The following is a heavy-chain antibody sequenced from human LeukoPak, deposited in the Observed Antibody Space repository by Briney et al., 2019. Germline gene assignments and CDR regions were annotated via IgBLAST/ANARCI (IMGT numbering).Heavy chain of an antibody. V-gene: IGHV4-59*01. CDR1: GGSISSYY. D-gene: IGHD6-13*01. CDR2: IYYSGST. J-gene: IGHJ4*02. CDR3: ARTPGVAAALDY. Sequence: SETLSLTCTVSGGSISSYYWSWIRRPPGKGLEWIGYIYYSGSTNYNPSLKSRVTISVDTSKNQFSLKLSSVTAADTAVYYCARTPGVAAALDYWGQGTLVTVSS.